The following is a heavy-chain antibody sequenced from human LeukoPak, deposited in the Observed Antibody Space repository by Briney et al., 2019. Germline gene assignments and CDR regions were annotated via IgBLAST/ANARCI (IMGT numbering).Heavy chain of an antibody. Sequence: YWIGWIRQPPGKGLEWIGYIYYSGSAYYNPPLKSRVTISVDTSKNQFSLKLSSVTAADTAVYYCAREGARIYSSSNWGQGTLVTVSS. J-gene: IGHJ4*02. V-gene: IGHV4-30-4*08. CDR1: Y. CDR2: IYYSGSA. CDR3: AREGARIYSSSN. D-gene: IGHD6-6*01.